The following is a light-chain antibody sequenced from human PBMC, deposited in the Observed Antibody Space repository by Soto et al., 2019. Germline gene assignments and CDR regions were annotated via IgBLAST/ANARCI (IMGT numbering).Light chain of an antibody. Sequence: QSVLTQPPSASGTPGQRVTISCSGSSSNIGSNYVYWYQQLPGTAPKLLIYSNNQRPSGVPDRFSGSKSGTSASLAISGLRSEDEADYYCAAWDESLSGGVFGGGTKLTVL. CDR3: AAWDESLSGGV. V-gene: IGLV1-47*01. J-gene: IGLJ3*02. CDR2: SNN. CDR1: SSNIGSNY.